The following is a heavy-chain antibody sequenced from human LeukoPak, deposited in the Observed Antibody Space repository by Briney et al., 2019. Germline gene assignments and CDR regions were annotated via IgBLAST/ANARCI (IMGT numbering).Heavy chain of an antibody. CDR3: ATSGPPMYYYDSSGYYHFDY. CDR1: GYTLTELS. D-gene: IGHD3-22*01. V-gene: IGHV1-24*01. Sequence: ASVKVSCKVSGYTLTELSMHWVRQAPGKGLEWMGGFDPEDGKTIYAQKFQGRVTMTEDTSTDTAYMELSSLRSEDTAVYYCATSGPPMYYYDSSGYYHFDYWGQGTLVTVSS. CDR2: FDPEDGKT. J-gene: IGHJ4*02.